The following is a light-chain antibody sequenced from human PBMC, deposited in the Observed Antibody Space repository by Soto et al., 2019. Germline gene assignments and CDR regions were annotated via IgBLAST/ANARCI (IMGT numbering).Light chain of an antibody. J-gene: IGLJ3*02. CDR3: CSHSTSIAWV. V-gene: IGLV2-14*01. CDR1: DNDVGGYDF. CDR2: QVT. Sequence: QSALTQSASVSGSPGQSITIYCTGTDNDVGGYDFVSWYQQHPGRAPKLLIHQVTIRLSGISSRFSGSKSGNTASLTITGLQPEDEAMYFCCSHSTSIAWVFGGGTKLTVL.